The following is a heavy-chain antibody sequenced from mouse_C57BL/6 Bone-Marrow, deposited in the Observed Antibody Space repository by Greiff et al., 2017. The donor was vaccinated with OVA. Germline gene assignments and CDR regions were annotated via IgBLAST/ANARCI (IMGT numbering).Heavy chain of an antibody. D-gene: IGHD1-1*01. V-gene: IGHV5-16*01. CDR1: GFTFSDYY. Sequence: EVNLVESEGGLVQPGSSMKLSCTASGFTFSDYYMAWVRQVPEKGLEWVANINYDGSSTYYLDSLKSRFIISRDNAKNILYLQMSSLKSEDTATYYGARDPTTVVVDWYFDVWGTGTTVTVSS. J-gene: IGHJ1*03. CDR2: INYDGSST. CDR3: ARDPTTVVVDWYFDV.